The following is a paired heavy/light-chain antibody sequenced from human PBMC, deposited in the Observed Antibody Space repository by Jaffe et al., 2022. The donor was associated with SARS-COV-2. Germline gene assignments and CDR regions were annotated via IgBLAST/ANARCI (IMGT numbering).Heavy chain of an antibody. CDR1: GGSFSGYS. J-gene: IGHJ4*02. CDR3: ARVYTNAFDK. CDR2: IIDSGST. D-gene: IGHD1-1*01. V-gene: IGHV4-34*12. Sequence: QVQLQQWGAGLLKPSETLSLTCAVYGGSFSGYSWTWIRQPPGKGLEWIGEIIDSGSTNYNPSLKTRVSISIDTSKNQFSLNLTSVTAADTAVYFCARVYTNAFDKWGQGTLVTVSS.
Light chain of an antibody. CDR3: NSRDRFVLRV. Sequence: SSELTQDPAVSVALGQAVRITCQGDSLRRYYANWYQQKPGQAPVLVLYGKDNRPSGIPDRFSGSTSGGTASLTITGAQAEDEADYYCNSRDRFVLRVFGGGTKLTVL. CDR2: GKD. J-gene: IGLJ3*02. V-gene: IGLV3-19*01. CDR1: SLRRYY.